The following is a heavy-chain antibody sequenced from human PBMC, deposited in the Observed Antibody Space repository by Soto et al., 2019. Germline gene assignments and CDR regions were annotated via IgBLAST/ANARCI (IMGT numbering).Heavy chain of an antibody. D-gene: IGHD1-1*01. J-gene: IGHJ4*02. CDR1: GFTFNNSA. Sequence: GGSLRLSCVASGFTFNNSAMSWVRQAPGKGLQWVSSISGTVGNTYYAESVKGRFTISRDTSKNTVYLQMNSLRAEDTAIYFCANGKMGAPCHYLDYWGQGTLVTVSS. CDR3: ANGKMGAPCHYLDY. CDR2: ISGTVGNT. V-gene: IGHV3-23*01.